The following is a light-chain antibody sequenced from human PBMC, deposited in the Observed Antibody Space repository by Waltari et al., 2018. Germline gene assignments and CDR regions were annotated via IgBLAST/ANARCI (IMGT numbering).Light chain of an antibody. J-gene: IGKJ3*01. Sequence: DIQMTQSPSSLSASLGDRVTISCQARRDITDYLNWYHQKPGKAPSLLIYDTSNLESGVPSRFSGTGSGTHFTLTLSSLQPEDICTYYCQQFDSLPFTFGPVTKVD. CDR2: DTS. V-gene: IGKV1-33*01. CDR1: RDITDY. CDR3: QQFDSLPFT.